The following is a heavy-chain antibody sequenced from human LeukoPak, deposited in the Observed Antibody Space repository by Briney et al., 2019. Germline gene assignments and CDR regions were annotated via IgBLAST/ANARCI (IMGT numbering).Heavy chain of an antibody. CDR3: ARIFRYQLVDYYALDV. CDR1: GFSFSDYA. D-gene: IGHD2-2*01. V-gene: IGHV3-21*01. CDR2: ISSNSAHI. J-gene: IGHJ6*02. Sequence: GGSLRLSCAASGFSFSDYAMDWVRQAPGKGLEWVSVISSNSAHIYYADSVKGRFTISRDNAKRSVSLQMNSLRDDDTAVYYCARIFRYQLVDYYALDVWGQGTTVTVSS.